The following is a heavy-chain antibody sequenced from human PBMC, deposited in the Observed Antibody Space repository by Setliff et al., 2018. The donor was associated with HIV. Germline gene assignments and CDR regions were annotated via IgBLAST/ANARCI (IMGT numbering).Heavy chain of an antibody. CDR1: GGSFSGYY. D-gene: IGHD3-22*01. V-gene: IGHV4-59*01. CDR2: IYDSGSP. J-gene: IGHJ3*02. CDR3: ARVYYFDSSGYYQRGDVFDI. Sequence: SETLSLTCAVYGGSFSGYYWSWIRQPPGKGLEWIGYIYDSGSPKYNPSLKSRVTISIDTSKSQISLKLTSVTAADTAMYHCARVYYFDSSGYYQRGDVFDIWGQGTMVTVSS.